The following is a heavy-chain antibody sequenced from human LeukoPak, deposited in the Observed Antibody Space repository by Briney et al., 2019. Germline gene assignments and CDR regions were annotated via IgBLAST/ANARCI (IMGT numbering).Heavy chain of an antibody. D-gene: IGHD5-12*01. Sequence: RLSCAASGLTFSSYALSGVRKATGKGLEWVSVIGGSGGSTYYSDSVKGRFTISRDNSKNTLYLQMNSLTGDDTAVYYCAKDSVAGSAHWFDHWGQGTLVTVSS. CDR2: IGGSGGST. CDR1: GLTFSSYA. V-gene: IGHV3-23*01. J-gene: IGHJ5*02. CDR3: AKDSVAGSAHWFDH.